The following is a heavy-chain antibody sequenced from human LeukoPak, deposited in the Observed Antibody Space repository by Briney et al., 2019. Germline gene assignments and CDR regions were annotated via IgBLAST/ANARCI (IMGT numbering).Heavy chain of an antibody. CDR1: GVSFSGYA. D-gene: IGHD1-26*01. CDR2: IKYDASDE. Sequence: PGGSLRLSCALSGVSFSGYAMHWVRQAPGKGLEWVGLIKYDASDEYYADSVKGRFTISKDDSRNTLYLQMTSLRAEDTAVYYCARGQSVGWEIGVCDFWGQGSLVTVAS. CDR3: ARGQSVGWEIGVCDF. J-gene: IGHJ4*02. V-gene: IGHV3-33*01.